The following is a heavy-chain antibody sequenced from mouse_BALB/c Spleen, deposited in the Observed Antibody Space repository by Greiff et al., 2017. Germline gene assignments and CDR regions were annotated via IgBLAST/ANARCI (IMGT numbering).Heavy chain of an antibody. J-gene: IGHJ3*01. Sequence: EVQLVESGGGLVKPGGSLKLSCAASGFTFSDYYMYWVRQTPEKRLEWVATISDGGSYTYYPDSVTGRFTISRDNAKNNLYLQMSSLKSEDTAMYYCARGEVAYWGQGTLVTVSA. CDR2: ISDGGSYT. CDR3: ARGEVAY. V-gene: IGHV5-4*02. CDR1: GFTFSDYY.